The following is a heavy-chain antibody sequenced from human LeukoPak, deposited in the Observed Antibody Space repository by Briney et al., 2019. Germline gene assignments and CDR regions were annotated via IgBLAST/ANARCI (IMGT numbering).Heavy chain of an antibody. CDR2: ISGSSSSI. J-gene: IGHJ4*02. CDR3: ARGGYSYDY. CDR1: GFTFSAYS. V-gene: IGHV3-21*06. Sequence: GGSLRLSCAASGFTFSAYSMTWVRQAPGKGLEWVSSISGSSSSIYYADSVKGRFTISRDNAKNSLYLQMNSLRAEDTAVYYCARGGYSYDYWGQGTLVTVSS. D-gene: IGHD5-18*01.